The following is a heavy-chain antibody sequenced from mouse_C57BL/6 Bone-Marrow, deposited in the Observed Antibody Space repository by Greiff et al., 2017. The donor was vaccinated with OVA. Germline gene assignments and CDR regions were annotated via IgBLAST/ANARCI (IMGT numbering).Heavy chain of an antibody. D-gene: IGHD2-1*01. J-gene: IGHJ1*03. CDR3: ARWNYGNLDWYFDV. CDR1: GYTFTSYW. CDR2: IDPSDSYT. V-gene: IGHV1-50*01. Sequence: QVQLQQPGAELVKPGASVKLSCKASGYTFTSYWMQWVKQRPGQGLEWIGEIDPSDSYTNYNQKFKGKATLTVDTSSSTAYMQLSSLTSEDSAVYYCARWNYGNLDWYFDVWGTGTTVTVSS.